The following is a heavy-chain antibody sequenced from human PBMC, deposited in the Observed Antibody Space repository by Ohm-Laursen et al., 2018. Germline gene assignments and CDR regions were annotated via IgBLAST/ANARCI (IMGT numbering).Heavy chain of an antibody. V-gene: IGHV3-23*01. CDR3: ARVGIVGTLDY. CDR2: ISGGGGGT. CDR1: GFTFSSYA. J-gene: IGHJ4*02. D-gene: IGHD1-26*01. Sequence: SLRLSCTASGFTFSSYAMTWVRQAPGKGLEWVSGISGGGGGTYYADSVKGRFTISRDNSKNTLYLQMNSLRTEDTAVYYCARVGIVGTLDYGGQGTLVTVSS.